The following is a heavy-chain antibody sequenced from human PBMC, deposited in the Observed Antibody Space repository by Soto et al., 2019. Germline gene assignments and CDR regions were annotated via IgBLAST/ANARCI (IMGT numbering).Heavy chain of an antibody. V-gene: IGHV3-30*18. CDR1: GFTFSSYA. CDR3: AKGTPVNGDYALDY. Sequence: QVQLVESGGGVVQPGRSLRLSCAASGFTFSSYAIHWVRQAPGKGLEWVALIPSAGSNQYYADSVKGRFTISRDNSKDTVYLQMHSLRPEDTSVYFCAKGTPVNGDYALDYWGQGTLVTVSS. J-gene: IGHJ4*02. CDR2: IPSAGSNQ. D-gene: IGHD4-17*01.